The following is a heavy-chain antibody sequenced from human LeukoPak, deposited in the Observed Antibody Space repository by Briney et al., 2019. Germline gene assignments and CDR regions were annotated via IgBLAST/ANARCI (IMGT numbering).Heavy chain of an antibody. CDR3: ARTPYYYICDY. D-gene: IGHD3-10*01. CDR1: GFTVSSYS. J-gene: IGHJ4*02. Sequence: GGSLRLSCAASGFTVSSYSMKWVRQATGKGREWVSSISSTSNYISYSASVYRRFTISTDNTTTSLYLQMHSLRAEDTAVYYCARTPYYYICDYWGQGTLVTVSS. V-gene: IGHV3-21*01. CDR2: ISSTSNYI.